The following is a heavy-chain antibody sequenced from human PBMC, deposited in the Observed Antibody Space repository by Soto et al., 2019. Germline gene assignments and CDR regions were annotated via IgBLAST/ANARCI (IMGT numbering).Heavy chain of an antibody. J-gene: IGHJ5*02. CDR3: ARGYYYGSGPIDP. V-gene: IGHV3-74*01. D-gene: IGHD3-10*01. CDR1: GFTFRSYW. Sequence: GGSMGLSCAASGFTFRSYWMHWVRQAPGKGLVWVSRINSDGSSTSYADSVKGRFTISRDNAKNTLYLQMNSLRAEDTAVYYCARGYYYGSGPIDPWGQGTLVTVSS. CDR2: INSDGSST.